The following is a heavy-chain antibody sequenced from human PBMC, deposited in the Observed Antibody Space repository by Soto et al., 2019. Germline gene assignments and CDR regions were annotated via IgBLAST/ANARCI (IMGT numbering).Heavy chain of an antibody. Sequence: GGSLRLSCAASGFTFSSYSMNWFRQAPVPVLEWVSSISSSSSYIYYADSVKGRFTISRDNAKNSLYLQMNSLRAEDTAVYYCARDPPGGYCSGGSCPHPAQYYYYYGMDVWGQGTTVTVSS. D-gene: IGHD2-15*01. V-gene: IGHV3-21*01. J-gene: IGHJ6*02. CDR2: ISSSSSYI. CDR1: GFTFSSYS. CDR3: ARDPPGGYCSGGSCPHPAQYYYYYGMDV.